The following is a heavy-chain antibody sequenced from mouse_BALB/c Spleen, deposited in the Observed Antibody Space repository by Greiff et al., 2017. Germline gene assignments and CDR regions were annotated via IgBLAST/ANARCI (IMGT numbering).Heavy chain of an antibody. Sequence: EVKLQESGAELVKPGASVKLSCTASGFNIKDTYMHWVKQRPEQGLEWIGRIDPANGNTKYDPKFQGKATITADTSSNTAYLQLSSLTSADTAVYYCARVNYGTYIAYWGQGTTLTVSA. CDR3: ARVNYGTYIAY. V-gene: IGHV14-3*02. D-gene: IGHD2-1*01. CDR1: GFNIKDTY. CDR2: IDPANGNT. J-gene: IGHJ2*01.